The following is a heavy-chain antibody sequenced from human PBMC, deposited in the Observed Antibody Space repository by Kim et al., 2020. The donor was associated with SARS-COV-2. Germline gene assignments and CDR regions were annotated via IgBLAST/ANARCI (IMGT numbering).Heavy chain of an antibody. CDR3: AREAVVVPAAKEGGADY. V-gene: IGHV4-34*01. J-gene: IGHJ4*02. CDR1: GGSFSGYY. D-gene: IGHD2-2*01. Sequence: SETLSLTCAVYGGSFSGYYWSWSRQPPGRGLEWSGEINHSGSTNYNPSLKSRVTISVDTSKNQFSLKLSSVTAADTAVYYCAREAVVVPAAKEGGADYRGQGTLVTVSS. CDR2: INHSGST.